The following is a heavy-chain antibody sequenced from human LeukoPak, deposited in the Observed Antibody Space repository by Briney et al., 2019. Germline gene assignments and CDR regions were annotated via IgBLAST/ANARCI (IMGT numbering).Heavy chain of an antibody. CDR1: GFTFSSYG. CDR2: ISYDGSNK. V-gene: IGHV3-30*18. D-gene: IGHD6-19*01. Sequence: PGRSLRLSCAASGFTFSSYGMHWVRQAPGKGLEWVAVISYDGSNKYYADSVKGRFTISRDNSKNTLYLQMNSLRAEDTAVYYCAKDSSGWYGYYYGMDVWGQGTTVTVSS. J-gene: IGHJ6*02. CDR3: AKDSSGWYGYYYGMDV.